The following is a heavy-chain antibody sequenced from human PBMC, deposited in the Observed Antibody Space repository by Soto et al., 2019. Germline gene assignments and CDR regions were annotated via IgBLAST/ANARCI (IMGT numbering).Heavy chain of an antibody. CDR1: GYIFSNYW. V-gene: IGHV5-51*03. Sequence: PGESLKISCDASGYIFSNYWIGLVRQMPGKGLEWMGIIYPADSDTRYSPSFQGQVTISADKAISTAYLQWSSLKASDTAMYFCARREMYAYSSDSDAFDIWGQGTLVTVSS. D-gene: IGHD5-18*01. CDR2: IYPADSDT. CDR3: ARREMYAYSSDSDAFDI. J-gene: IGHJ3*02.